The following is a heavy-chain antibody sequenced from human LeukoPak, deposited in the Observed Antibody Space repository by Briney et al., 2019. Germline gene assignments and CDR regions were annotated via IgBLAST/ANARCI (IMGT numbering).Heavy chain of an antibody. CDR3: VRDGTGDGNYLVY. J-gene: IGHJ4*02. CDR1: GFYINTYS. D-gene: IGHD7-27*01. Sequence: GGSLRLSCATSGFYINTYSLNWVRQTPGKGLEWLSYIDNDDDSIYYADSVKGRFTASRDNARNSLYLQLNSLGAEDTAIYYCVRDGTGDGNYLVYWGQGTVVTVSS. V-gene: IGHV3-48*01. CDR2: IDNDDDSI.